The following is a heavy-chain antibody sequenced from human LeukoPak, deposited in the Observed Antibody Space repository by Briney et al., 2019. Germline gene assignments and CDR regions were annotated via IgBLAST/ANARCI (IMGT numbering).Heavy chain of an antibody. J-gene: IGHJ5*02. Sequence: GASVKVSCKAAGGTFNTYAIRWVRQAPGQGLEWMGGIITIVGTADYSQKFQGRVTITLDESRSTAYMELSSLRSEDTAVYYCATHNSSSWRNNWFDPWGQGTLVTVSS. D-gene: IGHD6-13*01. CDR2: IITIVGTA. CDR1: GGTFNTYA. CDR3: ATHNSSSWRNNWFDP. V-gene: IGHV1-69*13.